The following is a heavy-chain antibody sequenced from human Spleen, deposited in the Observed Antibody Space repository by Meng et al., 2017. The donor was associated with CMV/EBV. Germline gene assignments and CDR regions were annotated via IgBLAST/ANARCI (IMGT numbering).Heavy chain of an antibody. CDR2: ISARGSTI. CDR1: FPFRAYY. J-gene: IGHJ4*02. V-gene: IGHV3-11*04. Sequence: FPFRAYYLRWIRQAPGKGLAWVSYISARGSTIYYADSLKGRFTISRDNAKNSLYLQMNSLRAEDTAVYYCARDRRHYDESSGYGSLDYWGQGSLVTVSS. D-gene: IGHD3-22*01. CDR3: ARDRRHYDESSGYGSLDY.